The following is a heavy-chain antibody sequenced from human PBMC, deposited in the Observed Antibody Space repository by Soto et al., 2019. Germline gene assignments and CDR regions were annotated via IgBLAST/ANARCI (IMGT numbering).Heavy chain of an antibody. Sequence: QVQLVQSGAEVKKPGSSVKVSCKASGGTFSRYAISWVRQAPGQVLEWMGGIIPIFGTANYAQKFQGRVTITAAKSTSTAYMELSSLRSEDTAVYYCAREGIGSAFDIWGQGTMVTVSS. CDR3: AREGIGSAFDI. J-gene: IGHJ3*02. CDR2: IIPIFGTA. CDR1: GGTFSRYA. V-gene: IGHV1-69*06.